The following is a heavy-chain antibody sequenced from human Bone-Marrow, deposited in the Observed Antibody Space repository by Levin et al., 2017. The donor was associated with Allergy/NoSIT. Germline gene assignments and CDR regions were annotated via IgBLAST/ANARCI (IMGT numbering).Heavy chain of an antibody. CDR1: SGSIGSYY. V-gene: IGHV4-59*01. CDR2: IYYRGST. Sequence: SETLSLTCTVSSGSIGSYYWSWIRQAPGKGLEWIGYIYYRGSTNYNPSLKGRVTISVDTSKNQFSLNLRSVTAADTAVYYCARVSPLYGSGDPFRWFDPWGQGILVTVSS. D-gene: IGHD3-10*01. J-gene: IGHJ5*02. CDR3: ARVSPLYGSGDPFRWFDP.